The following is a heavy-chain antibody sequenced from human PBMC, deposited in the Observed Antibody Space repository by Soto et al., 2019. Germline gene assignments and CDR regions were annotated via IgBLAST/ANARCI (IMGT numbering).Heavy chain of an antibody. Sequence: GESLKISCKGSGYSFTSYWIGWVRQMPGKGLEWMGIIYPSDSYTNYSPSFQGHVTISADKSISTAYLQWSSLKASDTAMYYCAVVQLPNYYYYYGMDVWGQGTTVIVPS. CDR1: GYSFTSYW. CDR3: AVVQLPNYYYYYGMDV. D-gene: IGHD5-18*01. V-gene: IGHV5-10-1*01. J-gene: IGHJ6*02. CDR2: IYPSDSYT.